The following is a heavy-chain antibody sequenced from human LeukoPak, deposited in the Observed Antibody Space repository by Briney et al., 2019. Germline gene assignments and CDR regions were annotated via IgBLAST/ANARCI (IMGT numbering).Heavy chain of an antibody. J-gene: IGHJ4*02. CDR3: AREFRATDDYGDYGGSS. Sequence: GGSLRLSCAASGISFTTYAMSWVRQAPGKGLEWVSGISGSGGSTYYADSVRGRFTISRDNAKNSLYLQMNSLRAEDTAVYYCAREFRATDDYGDYGGSSWGQGTLVTVSS. CDR1: GISFTTYA. CDR2: ISGSGGST. V-gene: IGHV3-23*01. D-gene: IGHD4-17*01.